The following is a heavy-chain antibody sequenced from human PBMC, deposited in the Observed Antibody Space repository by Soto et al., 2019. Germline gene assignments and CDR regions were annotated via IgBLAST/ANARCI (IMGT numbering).Heavy chain of an antibody. Sequence: QVQVVQSGAEVNKPGASVKVSCKASGYTFRAYSMNWVGQAPGQRLEWMGWINGVNGNTEYSQTFQGRVTITRDTSASIAYMELSSLRPEDTAVYYCARGSNAGLDYWGQGTLVTVSS. V-gene: IGHV1-3*01. CDR2: INGVNGNT. D-gene: IGHD4-4*01. CDR3: ARGSNAGLDY. CDR1: GYTFRAYS. J-gene: IGHJ4*02.